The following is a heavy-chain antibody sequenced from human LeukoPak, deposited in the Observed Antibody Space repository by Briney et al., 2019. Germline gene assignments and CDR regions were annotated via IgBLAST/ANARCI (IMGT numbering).Heavy chain of an antibody. CDR2: IWYDGSNK. V-gene: IGHV3-33*06. CDR1: GFTFSSYG. CDR3: AKGAGDYVFYYYYYMDV. D-gene: IGHD4-17*01. J-gene: IGHJ6*03. Sequence: PGGSLRLSCAASGFTFSSYGMHWVRQAPGKGLEWVAVIWYDGSNKYYADSVKGRFTISRDNSKNTLYLQMNSLRAEDTAVYYCAKGAGDYVFYYYYYMDVWGKGTTVTVSS.